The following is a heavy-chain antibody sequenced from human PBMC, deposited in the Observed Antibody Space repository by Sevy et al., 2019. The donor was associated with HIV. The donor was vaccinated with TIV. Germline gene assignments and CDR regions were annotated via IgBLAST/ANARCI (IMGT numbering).Heavy chain of an antibody. D-gene: IGHD3-10*01. CDR1: GFTFSSYG. CDR3: AILAEGITMDRGNYYMDV. CDR2: IRYDGSNK. V-gene: IGHV3-30*02. Sequence: GGSLRLSCAASGFTFSSYGMHWVRQAPGKGLEWVAFIRYDGSNKYYADSVKGRFTISRDNSKNTLYLQMNSLRAEDTAVYYCAILAEGITMDRGNYYMDVWGKGTTVTVSS. J-gene: IGHJ6*03.